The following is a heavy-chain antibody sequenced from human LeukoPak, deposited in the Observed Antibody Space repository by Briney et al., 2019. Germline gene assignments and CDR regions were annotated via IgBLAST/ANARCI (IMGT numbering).Heavy chain of an antibody. CDR3: ARCSCSNVWCAFDI. CDR1: GFTFSSYS. D-gene: IGHD2-2*01. CDR2: ISSSSSYI. V-gene: IGHV3-21*01. J-gene: IGHJ3*02. Sequence: PGGSLRLSCAASGFTFSSYSMNWVRQAPGKGLEWVSSISSSSSYIYYADSVKGRFTISRDNAKNSLYLQMNSLRAEDTAVYYCARCSCSNVWCAFDIWGQGTMVTVSS.